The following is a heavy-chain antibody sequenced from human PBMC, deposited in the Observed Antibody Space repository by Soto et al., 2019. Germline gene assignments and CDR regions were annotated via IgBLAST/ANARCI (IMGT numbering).Heavy chain of an antibody. J-gene: IGHJ5*02. D-gene: IGHD6-13*01. CDR1: GFSFGDYA. Sequence: GGSLRLSCTASGFSFGDYAMNWIRQAPGKGLEWVGFIKSKAYGGTPEYAASVKGRFTISRDDSISIAYLQMNSLKIEDTAVYYCTRTGLAVARENFDPWGQGTLVTVSS. CDR2: IKSKAYGGTP. CDR3: TRTGLAVARENFDP. V-gene: IGHV3-49*03.